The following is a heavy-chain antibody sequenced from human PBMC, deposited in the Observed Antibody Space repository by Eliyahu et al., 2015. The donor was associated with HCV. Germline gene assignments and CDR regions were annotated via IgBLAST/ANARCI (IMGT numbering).Heavy chain of an antibody. Sequence: GASISSDYCSWIRQPPGKGLEWIGYIHDTGRTSYNPSLKSRVTILMDMSKKQISLKLSSVTAADTAVYYCARHGSGNSPGYYGLDVWGQGATVTVSS. J-gene: IGHJ6*02. CDR2: IHDTGRT. V-gene: IGHV4-59*08. CDR1: GASISSDY. D-gene: IGHD3-10*01. CDR3: ARHGSGNSPGYYGLDV.